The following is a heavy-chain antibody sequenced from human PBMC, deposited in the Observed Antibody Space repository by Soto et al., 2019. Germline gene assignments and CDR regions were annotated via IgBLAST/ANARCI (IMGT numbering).Heavy chain of an antibody. CDR2: IWYDGSNK. Sequence: GGSLRLSCAASGFTFSSYGMHWVRQAPGKGLEWVAVIWYDGSNKYYADSVKGRFTISRDNSKNTLYLQMNSLRAEDTAVYYCARNHIGGYYYYFDYWGQGTPVTVSS. J-gene: IGHJ4*02. V-gene: IGHV3-33*01. CDR3: ARNHIGGYYYYFDY. D-gene: IGHD3-22*01. CDR1: GFTFSSYG.